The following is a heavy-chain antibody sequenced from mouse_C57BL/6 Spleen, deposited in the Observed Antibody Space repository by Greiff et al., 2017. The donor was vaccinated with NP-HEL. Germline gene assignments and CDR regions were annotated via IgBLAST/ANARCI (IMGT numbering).Heavy chain of an antibody. J-gene: IGHJ1*03. CDR2: IYPGSGST. CDR1: GYTFTSYW. CDR3: ARRDGSSYWYFDV. D-gene: IGHD1-1*01. Sequence: VQLQQPGAELVKPGASVKMSCKASGYTFTSYWITWVKQRPGQGLEWIGDIYPGSGSTKYNEKFKSKATLTVDKSSSPAYMQLSSMTSDDSAVYYCARRDGSSYWYFDVWGTGTTVTVSS. V-gene: IGHV1-55*01.